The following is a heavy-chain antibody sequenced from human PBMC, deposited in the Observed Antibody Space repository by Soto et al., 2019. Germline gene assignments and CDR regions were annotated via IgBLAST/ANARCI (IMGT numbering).Heavy chain of an antibody. CDR3: ARDPYRVLLWFGEKPHDYYYYGMDV. J-gene: IGHJ6*02. Sequence: GGSLRLSCAASGFTFSSYSMNWVRQAPGKGLEWVSYISSSSSTIYYADSVKGRFTISRDNAKNSLYLQMNSLRDEDTAVYYCARDPYRVLLWFGEKPHDYYYYGMDVWGQGTTVTVSS. CDR1: GFTFSSYS. V-gene: IGHV3-48*02. D-gene: IGHD3-10*01. CDR2: ISSSSSTI.